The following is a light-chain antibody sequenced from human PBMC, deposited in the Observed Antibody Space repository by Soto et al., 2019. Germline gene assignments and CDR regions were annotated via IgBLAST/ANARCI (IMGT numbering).Light chain of an antibody. CDR1: QSLSSW. J-gene: IGKJ3*01. V-gene: IGKV1-5*03. Sequence: DIQMTQSPSTLSASVGDRVTITCRASQSLSSWLAWYQQKPGKAPKLLIQKASNLESGVPSRFSGSGSGTDFTLTISSLQPDDFATYYGQQYQSYTSFGPGTKVELK. CDR2: KAS. CDR3: QQYQSYTS.